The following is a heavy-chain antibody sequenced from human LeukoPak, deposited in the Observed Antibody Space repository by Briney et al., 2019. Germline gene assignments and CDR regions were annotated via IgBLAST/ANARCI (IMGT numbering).Heavy chain of an antibody. D-gene: IGHD3-22*01. CDR3: ARGGSKLDDYDSSGYHADY. CDR1: RYTFTSYD. CDR2: MNPNSGNT. Sequence: ASVKVSCKASRYTFTSYDINWVRQATGQGLEWMGWMNPNSGNTGYAQKFQGRVTITRNTSISTAYMELSSLRSEDTAVYYCARGGSKLDDYDSSGYHADYWGQGTLVTVSS. V-gene: IGHV1-8*03. J-gene: IGHJ4*02.